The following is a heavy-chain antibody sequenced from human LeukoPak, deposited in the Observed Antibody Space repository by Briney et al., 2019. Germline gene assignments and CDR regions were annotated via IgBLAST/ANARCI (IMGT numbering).Heavy chain of an antibody. D-gene: IGHD6-19*01. CDR3: VRVGSVAGSDYLDY. CDR2: SRSKAKSYTT. CDR1: GFTFSDHF. J-gene: IGHJ4*02. V-gene: IGHV3-72*01. Sequence: GGSLRLSCAVSGFTFSDHFLDWVRQAPGKGLEWVGRSRSKAKSYTTEYAASVKGRFTISRDDPTNSPYLQMNSLKIEDTAIYYCVRVGSVAGSDYLDYWGQGTLVTVSS.